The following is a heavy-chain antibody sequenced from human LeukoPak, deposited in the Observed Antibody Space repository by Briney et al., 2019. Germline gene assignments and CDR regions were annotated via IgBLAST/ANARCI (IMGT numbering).Heavy chain of an antibody. CDR1: GGTFSIYT. J-gene: IGHJ6*03. Sequence: GASEKVSCKASGGTFSIYTISWVRHPPGQGLELKGMIIPILGIANYAQQFQGRVTITADKSTSTAYMELSSLRSEDTAVYYCATVFRRLGELSGPSVYYYYMDVWGKGTTVTVSS. D-gene: IGHD3-10*01. V-gene: IGHV1-69*02. CDR2: IIPILGIA. CDR3: ATVFRRLGELSGPSVYYYYMDV.